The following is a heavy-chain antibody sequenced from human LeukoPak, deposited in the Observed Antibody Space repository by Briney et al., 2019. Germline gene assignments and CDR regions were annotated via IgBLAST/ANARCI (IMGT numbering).Heavy chain of an antibody. CDR3: ARGAARMVEVSTIISFEY. CDR2: IYYSGST. Sequence: SETLSLTCTVSGGSISSSSYYWGWIRQPPGKGLEWIGSIYYSGSTYYNPSLKSRVTISVDTSKNQFSLKLSSVTAADTAVYYCARGAARMVEVSTIISFEYWGQGTLVTVSS. CDR1: GGSISSSSYY. J-gene: IGHJ4*02. V-gene: IGHV4-39*01. D-gene: IGHD5-24*01.